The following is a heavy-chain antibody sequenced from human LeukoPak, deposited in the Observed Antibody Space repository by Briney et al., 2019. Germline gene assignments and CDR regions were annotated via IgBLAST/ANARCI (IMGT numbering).Heavy chain of an antibody. CDR3: ASTYYYDSGPYFDY. CDR2: IYYSGST. CDR1: GGSVRSDNYY. D-gene: IGHD3-22*01. J-gene: IGHJ4*02. Sequence: SETLSLTCIVSGGSVRSDNYYWSWIRQPPGRGLEWIGYIYYSGSTNYNPSLKSRVTISVDTSKNQFSLKLSSVTAADTAVYYCASTYYYDSGPYFDYWGQGTLVTVSS. V-gene: IGHV4-61*01.